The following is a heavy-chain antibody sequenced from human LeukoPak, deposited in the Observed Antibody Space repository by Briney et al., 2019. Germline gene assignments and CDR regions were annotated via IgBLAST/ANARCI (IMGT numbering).Heavy chain of an antibody. CDR1: GGSISSYY. CDR3: ARDRKYYYDTRDAFDI. J-gene: IGHJ3*02. V-gene: IGHV4-59*01. D-gene: IGHD3-22*01. CDR2: IYYSGST. Sequence: PSETLSLTCTVSGGSISSYYWSWIRQPPGKELEWIGYIYYSGSTNYNPSLKSRVTISVDTSKNQFSLKLSSVTAADTAVYYCARDRKYYYDTRDAFDIWGQGTMVTVSS.